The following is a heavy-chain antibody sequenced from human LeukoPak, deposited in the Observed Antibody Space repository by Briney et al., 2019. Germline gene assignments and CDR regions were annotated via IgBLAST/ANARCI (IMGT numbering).Heavy chain of an antibody. D-gene: IGHD3-9*01. CDR1: GFTFSSYG. J-gene: IGHJ4*02. CDR3: AKDNGDILTGYGEYYFDY. V-gene: IGHV3-30*18. CDR2: ISYDGSNK. Sequence: PGRSLRLSCAASGFTFSSYGMHWVRQAPGKGLEWVAVISYDGSNKFYADSVKGRFTISRDNSKNTLYLQMNSLRAEDTAVYYCAKDNGDILTGYGEYYFDYWGQGTLVTVSS.